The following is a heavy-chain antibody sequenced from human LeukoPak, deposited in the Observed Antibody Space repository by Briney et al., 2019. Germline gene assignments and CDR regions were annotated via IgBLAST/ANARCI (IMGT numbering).Heavy chain of an antibody. V-gene: IGHV3-23*01. CDR1: GFTFSSYA. Sequence: GGSLRLSCAASGFTFSSYAMSWVRQAPGKGLEWVSGISGRGDNTSYADSVKGRFAISRDNSKNTLYLQMNSLRAEDTAVYYCAKRPRWLQFHYWGQGTLVTVSS. D-gene: IGHD5-24*01. J-gene: IGHJ4*02. CDR2: ISGRGDNT. CDR3: AKRPRWLQFHY.